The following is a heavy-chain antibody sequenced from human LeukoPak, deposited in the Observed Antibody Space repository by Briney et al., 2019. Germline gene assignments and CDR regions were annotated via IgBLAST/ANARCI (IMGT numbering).Heavy chain of an antibody. CDR3: AKDKSIVATYFDY. D-gene: IGHD5-12*01. J-gene: IGHJ4*02. Sequence: PGGSLRLSCAASGFTFSNYAMRWVRQAPGKGLEWVSAISGSGGSTYYADSVKGRFTISRDNSKNTLYLQMNSLRAEDTAVYYCAKDKSIVATYFDYWGQGTLVTVSS. CDR1: GFTFSNYA. V-gene: IGHV3-23*01. CDR2: ISGSGGST.